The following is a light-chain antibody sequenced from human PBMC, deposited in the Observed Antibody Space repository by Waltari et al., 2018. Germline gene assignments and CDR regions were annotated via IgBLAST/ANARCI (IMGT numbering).Light chain of an antibody. V-gene: IGKV1-39*01. Sequence: DIQMTQSPSSLSASLGDRVTITCRASQTIFMFLNWYQQRPGKAPNLLIYGASNLRSAVPSRFSGSGSGTDFTLTISSLQPEDVATYYCQESFTSSRTFGPGTKVEI. CDR3: QESFTSSRT. CDR1: QTIFMF. CDR2: GAS. J-gene: IGKJ1*01.